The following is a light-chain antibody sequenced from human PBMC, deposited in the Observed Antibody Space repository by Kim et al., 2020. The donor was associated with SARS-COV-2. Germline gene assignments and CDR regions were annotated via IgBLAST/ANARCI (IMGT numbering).Light chain of an antibody. J-gene: IGLJ1*01. V-gene: IGLV2-11*01. Sequence: QSALTQPRSVSGSPGQSVTISCTGTSSDVGGYNYVSWYQKHPGKAPKLMIYDVNERPSGVPDRFSGSKSGNTASLTISGLQAEDEADYYCCSYAGSPPYVCGTETKVTVL. CDR1: SSDVGGYNY. CDR2: DVN. CDR3: CSYAGSPPYV.